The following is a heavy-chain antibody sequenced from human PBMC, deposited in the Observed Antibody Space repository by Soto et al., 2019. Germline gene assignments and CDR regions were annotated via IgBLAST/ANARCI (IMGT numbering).Heavy chain of an antibody. D-gene: IGHD4-17*01. J-gene: IGHJ3*02. CDR3: ARDQLYGDSPDAFDI. Sequence: EVQLVESGGGLVKPGGSLRLSCAASGFTFSSYSMNWVRQAPGKGLKWVSSISSSSSYIYYADSVKGRFTISRDNAKNSLYLQMNSLRAEDTAVYYCARDQLYGDSPDAFDIWGQGTMVTVSS. V-gene: IGHV3-21*01. CDR1: GFTFSSYS. CDR2: ISSSSSYI.